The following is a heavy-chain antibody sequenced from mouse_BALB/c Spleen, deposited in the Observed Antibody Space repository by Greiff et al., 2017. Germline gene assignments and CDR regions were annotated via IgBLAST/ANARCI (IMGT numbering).Heavy chain of an antibody. J-gene: IGHJ4*01. CDR1: GYTFTSYV. D-gene: IGHD2-2*01. CDR2: INPYNDGT. Sequence: EVKLVESGPELVKPGASVKMSCKASGYTFTSYVMHWVKQKPGQGLEWIGYINPYNDGTKYNEKFKGKATLTSDKSSSTAYMELSSLTSEDSAVYYCARMRVIYYGYDEGAMDYWGQGTSVTVSS. V-gene: IGHV1-14*01. CDR3: ARMRVIYYGYDEGAMDY.